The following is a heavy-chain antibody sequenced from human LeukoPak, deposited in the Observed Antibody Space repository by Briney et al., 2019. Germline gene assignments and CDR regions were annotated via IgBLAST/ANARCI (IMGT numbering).Heavy chain of an antibody. D-gene: IGHD2-2*01. CDR2: INHGGST. Sequence: SETLSLTCAVYGGSFSGYYWSWIRQPPGKGLEWIGEINHGGSTNYNPSLKSRVTISVDTSKNQFSLKLSSVTAADTAVYYCARGQCSSTSCYRWFDPWGQGTLVTVSS. V-gene: IGHV4-34*01. CDR1: GGSFSGYY. CDR3: ARGQCSSTSCYRWFDP. J-gene: IGHJ5*02.